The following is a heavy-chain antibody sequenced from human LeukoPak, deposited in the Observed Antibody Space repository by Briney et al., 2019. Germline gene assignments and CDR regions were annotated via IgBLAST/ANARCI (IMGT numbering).Heavy chain of an antibody. D-gene: IGHD3-22*01. J-gene: IGHJ4*02. CDR3: ATEEDYYDSSGYYPFDY. Sequence: ASVKVSCKASGGTFSSYAISWVRQAAGQGLEWMGRIIPILGIANYAQKFQGRVTITADKSTSTAYMELSSLRSEDTAVCYCATEEDYYDSSGYYPFDYWGQGTLVTVSS. CDR2: IIPILGIA. CDR1: GGTFSSYA. V-gene: IGHV1-69*10.